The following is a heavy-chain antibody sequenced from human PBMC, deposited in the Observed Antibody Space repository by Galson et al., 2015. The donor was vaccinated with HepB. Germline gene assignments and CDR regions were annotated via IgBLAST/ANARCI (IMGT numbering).Heavy chain of an antibody. CDR2: ISSSSSAI. Sequence: SLRLSCAASGFTFSSYGMHWVRQAPGKGLEWVSYISSSSSAIYYADSVKGRFTASRDNAKNSLYLQMNSLRDEDTAVYYCTRARYGDSWGQGTLVTVSS. CDR1: GFTFSSYG. CDR3: TRARYGDS. V-gene: IGHV3-48*02. J-gene: IGHJ4*02. D-gene: IGHD1-1*01.